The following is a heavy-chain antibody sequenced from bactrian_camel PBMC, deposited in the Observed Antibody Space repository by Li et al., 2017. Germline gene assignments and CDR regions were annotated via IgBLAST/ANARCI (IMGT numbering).Heavy chain of an antibody. Sequence: QVQLVESGGGLVQPGGSLRLSCAFSGATTNNYYMTWIRQAPGKGLEWVSSIYTGGGSTYYADSVKGRFTISYDNAKNTMSLQMNSLKPEDSGMYYCAARDTGLCEIMSAYNYWGQGTQVTVS. CDR1: GATTNNYY. J-gene: IGHJ4*01. CDR2: IYTGGGST. D-gene: IGHD5*01. CDR3: AARDTGLCEIMSAYNY. V-gene: IGHV3-2*01.